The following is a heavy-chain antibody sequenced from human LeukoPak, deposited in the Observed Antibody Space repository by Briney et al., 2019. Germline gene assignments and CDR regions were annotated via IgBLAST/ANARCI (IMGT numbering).Heavy chain of an antibody. V-gene: IGHV1-8*01. Sequence: ASVKISCKASGYTFTSYDINWVRQATGQGFEWMGWMNPNSGNTGYAQKFQGSVTMTRNTSTATAYMELSSLKSEDTAVYYCARVNTYYYGSGVSRAFHMWGQGTMVTVSS. D-gene: IGHD3-10*01. CDR1: GYTFTSYD. CDR3: ARVNTYYYGSGVSRAFHM. J-gene: IGHJ3*02. CDR2: MNPNSGNT.